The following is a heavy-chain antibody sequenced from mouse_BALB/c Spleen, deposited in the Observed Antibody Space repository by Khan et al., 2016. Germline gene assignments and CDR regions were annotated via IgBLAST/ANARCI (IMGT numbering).Heavy chain of an antibody. Sequence: QLQESGPGLVKPSQSLSLTCTVTGYSITSDYAWNWIRQFPGNKLEWMGYISYSGSTSYNPSLKSRISITRDTSKNQFFLQLNSVTTEDTATXYCARWSHDGYFDYWGQGTTLTVSS. J-gene: IGHJ2*01. CDR2: ISYSGST. CDR3: ARWSHDGYFDY. CDR1: GYSITSDYA. D-gene: IGHD2-3*01. V-gene: IGHV3-2*02.